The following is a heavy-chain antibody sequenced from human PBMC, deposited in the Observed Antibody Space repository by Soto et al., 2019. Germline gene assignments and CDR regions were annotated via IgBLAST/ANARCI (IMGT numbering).Heavy chain of an antibody. D-gene: IGHD3-3*01. Sequence: PGESLRLSCAASGFRFKNAWMSWVRQAPGKGLEWVGRIKSKTDGETADYGVPVKGRFTISRDDSKSTMYLEMNSLKTEDIAVYLCTTFLFWRPLRDYWGKGTPVTGSA. CDR2: IKSKTDGETA. CDR1: GFRFKNAW. CDR3: TTFLFWRPLRDY. J-gene: IGHJ4*02. V-gene: IGHV3-15*01.